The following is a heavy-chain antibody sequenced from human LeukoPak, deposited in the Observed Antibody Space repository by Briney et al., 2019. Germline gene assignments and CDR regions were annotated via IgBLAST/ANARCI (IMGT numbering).Heavy chain of an antibody. CDR2: IVVASGNT. V-gene: IGHV1-58*01. Sequence: SVKVSCKASGFTFTSSAVQWVRQARGQRLEWIGWIVVASGNTNYAQKFQERVTITRDMSTSTAYMELSSLRSEDTAVYYCAASPDYYDSSGYSYYFDYWGQGTLVTVSS. CDR3: AASPDYYDSSGYSYYFDY. J-gene: IGHJ4*02. CDR1: GFTFTSSA. D-gene: IGHD3-22*01.